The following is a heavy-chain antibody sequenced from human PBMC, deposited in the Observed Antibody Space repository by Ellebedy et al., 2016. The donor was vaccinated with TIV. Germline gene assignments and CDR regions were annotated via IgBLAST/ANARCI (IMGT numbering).Heavy chain of an antibody. CDR3: ARDRRGGQYFDY. CDR1: GFTFSSYA. D-gene: IGHD5-12*01. J-gene: IGHJ4*02. V-gene: IGHV3-30*04. Sequence: PGGSLRLSCAASGFTFSSYAMHWVRQAPGKGLEWVAFISFDGRSKYYADSVKGRFTISRDNSKSTLFLQMSSLRADDTAVYYCARDRRGGQYFDYWGQGTLVTVSS. CDR2: ISFDGRSK.